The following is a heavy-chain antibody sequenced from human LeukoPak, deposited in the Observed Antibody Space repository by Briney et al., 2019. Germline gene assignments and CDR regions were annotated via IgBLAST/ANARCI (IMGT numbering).Heavy chain of an antibody. J-gene: IGHJ4*02. D-gene: IGHD6-19*01. V-gene: IGHV3-15*01. CDR2: IKSKTDGGTT. CDR3: TTDLLRDSSSGWVDY. Sequence: GGSLRLSCAASGFTFSSYAMSWVRQAPGKGLEWVGRIKSKTDGGTTDYAAPVKGRFTISRDDSKNTLYLQMNSLKTEDTAMYYCTTDLLRDSSSGWVDYWGQGTLVTVSS. CDR1: GFTFSSYA.